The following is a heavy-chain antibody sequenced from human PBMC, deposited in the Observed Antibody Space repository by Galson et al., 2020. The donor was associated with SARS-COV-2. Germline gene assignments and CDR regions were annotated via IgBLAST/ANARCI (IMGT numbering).Heavy chain of an antibody. CDR3: AKEGASVTGDSNWFDP. CDR1: GFTFSNYA. CDR2: ISGSGSST. Sequence: TGGSLRLSCAASGFTFSNYAMSWVRQAPGKGLEWVSAISGSGSSTDYADSVKDRFTISRDNSKNTLYLQMSSLRVEDTAVYYCAKEGASVTGDSNWFDPWGQGALVTVSS. J-gene: IGHJ5*02. V-gene: IGHV3-23*01. D-gene: IGHD3-9*01.